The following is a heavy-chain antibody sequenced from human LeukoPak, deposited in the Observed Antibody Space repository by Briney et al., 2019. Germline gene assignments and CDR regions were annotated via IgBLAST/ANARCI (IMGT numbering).Heavy chain of an antibody. J-gene: IGHJ4*02. V-gene: IGHV1-2*02. D-gene: IGHD4-11*01. CDR2: INPKSGDP. CDR1: GYRFTGY. Sequence: ASVKVSCKTSGYRFTGYMHWVRQAPGQGLEWMGWINPKSGDPIYVQKFQGRVTLTRDTSIDTVYLELSSLKSDDTAVYYCARDPGHDTSNYGGLDFWGQGTLVTVSS. CDR3: ARDPGHDTSNYGGLDF.